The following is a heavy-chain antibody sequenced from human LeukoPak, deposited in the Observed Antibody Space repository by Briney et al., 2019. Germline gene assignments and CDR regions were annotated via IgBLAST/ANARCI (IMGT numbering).Heavy chain of an antibody. J-gene: IGHJ3*02. CDR2: ISSGGNT. CDR1: GFTVSRNY. Sequence: GGSLRLSCAASGFTVSRNYMSWVRQAPGKGLEWVSVISSGGNTYYTDSVKSRFTISRDNSKNTLYLQMSSLRVEDTAVYYCARNDRGAFDIWGQGTMVTVSS. CDR3: ARNDRGAFDI. D-gene: IGHD3-22*01. V-gene: IGHV3-53*01.